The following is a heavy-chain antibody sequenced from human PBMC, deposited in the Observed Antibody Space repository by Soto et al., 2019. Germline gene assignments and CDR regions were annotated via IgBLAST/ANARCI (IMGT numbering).Heavy chain of an antibody. CDR2: ISAYNGNT. V-gene: IGHV1-18*01. Sequence: ASVKVSCKASGYTFTSYGISWVRQAPGQGLEWMGWISAYNGNTNYAQKLQGRVTMTTDTSTSTAYMELRSLRSDDTAVYYCARVVTAGRITIFPYYYYMDVWGKGTTVTVSS. CDR1: GYTFTSYG. J-gene: IGHJ6*03. CDR3: ARVVTAGRITIFPYYYYMDV. D-gene: IGHD3-9*01.